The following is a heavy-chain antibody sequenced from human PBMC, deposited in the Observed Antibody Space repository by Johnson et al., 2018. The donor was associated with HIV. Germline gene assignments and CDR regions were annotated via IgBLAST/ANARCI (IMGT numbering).Heavy chain of an antibody. Sequence: VQLVESGGGLVKPGGSLRLSCAASGFTFSSYEMNWVRQAPGKGLEWVSYISSSGSTIYYADSVKGRFTISRDNAKNSLYLQMNSLRAEDTALYYCARALRVVVVAATFDAFDIWGQGTMVTVSS. CDR1: GFTFSSYE. CDR2: ISSSGSTI. J-gene: IGHJ3*02. CDR3: ARALRVVVVAATFDAFDI. V-gene: IGHV3-48*03. D-gene: IGHD2-15*01.